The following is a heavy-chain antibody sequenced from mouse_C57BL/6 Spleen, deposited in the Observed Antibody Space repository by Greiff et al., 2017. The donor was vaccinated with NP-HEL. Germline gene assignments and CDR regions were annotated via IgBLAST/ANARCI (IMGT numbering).Heavy chain of an antibody. CDR1: GYTFTDYE. V-gene: IGHV1-15*01. D-gene: IGHD2-3*01. Sequence: VKLQQSGAELVRPGASVTLSCKASGYTFTDYEMHWVKQTPVHGLEWIGAIDPETGGTAYNQKFKGKAILTADKSSSTAYMELRSLTSEDSAVYYCTTHDGYYAWFAYWGQGTLVTVSA. CDR2: IDPETGGT. J-gene: IGHJ3*01. CDR3: TTHDGYYAWFAY.